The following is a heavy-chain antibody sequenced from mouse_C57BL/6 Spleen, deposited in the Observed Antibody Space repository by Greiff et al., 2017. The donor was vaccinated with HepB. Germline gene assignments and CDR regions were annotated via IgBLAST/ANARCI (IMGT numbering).Heavy chain of an antibody. CDR3: ARDRYYGSSSRWYFDV. J-gene: IGHJ1*03. V-gene: IGHV5-16*01. CDR2: INYDGSST. Sequence: EVKLVESEGGLVQPGSSMKLSCTASGFTFSDYYMAWVRQVPEKGLEWVANINYDGSSTYYLDSLKSRFIISRDNAKNILYLQMSSLKSEDTATYYCARDRYYGSSSRWYFDVWGTGTTVTVSS. CDR1: GFTFSDYY. D-gene: IGHD1-1*01.